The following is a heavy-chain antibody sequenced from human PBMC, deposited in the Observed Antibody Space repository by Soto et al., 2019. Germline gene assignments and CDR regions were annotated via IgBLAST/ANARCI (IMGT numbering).Heavy chain of an antibody. Sequence: EVQLVESGGGLIQPGGSLRLSCAASGFTVSSHYMSWVRQAPGKGLEWVSVLFSGGSTYYADSVKGRFTISRDNSKNTVYLQMNSLRVEDTAIYYCARVGTVHSYYFDYWGQGTLVTVSS. V-gene: IGHV3-53*01. CDR1: GFTVSSHY. J-gene: IGHJ4*02. CDR2: LFSGGST. CDR3: ARVGTVHSYYFDY. D-gene: IGHD1-7*01.